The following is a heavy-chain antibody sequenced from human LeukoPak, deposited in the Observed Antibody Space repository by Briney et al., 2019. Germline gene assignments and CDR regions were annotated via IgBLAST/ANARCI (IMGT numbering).Heavy chain of an antibody. CDR1: GFTFSSYW. J-gene: IGHJ4*02. D-gene: IGHD6-6*01. V-gene: IGHV3-74*01. CDR2: INTDGSST. Sequence: PGGSLRLSCAASGFTFSSYWMHWVRQAPGKGLVWVSRINTDGSSTSYADSVKGRFTISRDNAKNTLYLQMNSLRAEDTAVYYCARVPYHGSSPFDYWGQGTVATVSA. CDR3: ARVPYHGSSPFDY.